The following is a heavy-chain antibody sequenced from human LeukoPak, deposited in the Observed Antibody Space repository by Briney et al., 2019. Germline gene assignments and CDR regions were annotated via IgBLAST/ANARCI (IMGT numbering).Heavy chain of an antibody. D-gene: IGHD5-24*01. V-gene: IGHV3-23*01. CDR1: GFTFSSYA. CDR2: ISGSGGST. CDR3: AKQRPGRDGYNFNRAYFDY. J-gene: IGHJ4*02. Sequence: PGGSLRLSCAASGFTFSSYAMGWVRQAPGKGLEWVSAISGSGGSTYYADSVKGRFTISRDNTKNTLYLQMNSLRAEDTAVYYCAKQRPGRDGYNFNRAYFDYWGQGTLVTVSS.